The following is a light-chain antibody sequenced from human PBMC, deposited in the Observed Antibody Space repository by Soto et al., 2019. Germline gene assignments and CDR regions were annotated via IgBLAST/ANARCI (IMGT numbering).Light chain of an antibody. J-gene: IGKJ1*01. CDR3: QPYGSSFRT. Sequence: EVVLTQSPATLSLSPGESATLSCRASQSVRSYLAWYQQKPGQAPRLLIYGASNRATGIPARFSGSGSGTDFTLTISSLEPEDFAVHYCQPYGSSFRTFGQGTKV. CDR1: QSVRSY. CDR2: GAS. V-gene: IGKV3-11*01.